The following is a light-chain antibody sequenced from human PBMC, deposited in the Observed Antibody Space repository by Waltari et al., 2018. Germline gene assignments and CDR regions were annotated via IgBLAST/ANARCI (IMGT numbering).Light chain of an antibody. V-gene: IGLV2-14*03. Sequence: QQHPGKDLKHMIYDGSNRPGGVSHRLSGAKSCDTAPLTISGLQADDEADYYCSSYTSSSTRVFGGGTKLTVL. CDR2: DGS. CDR3: SSYTSSSTRV. J-gene: IGLJ2*01.